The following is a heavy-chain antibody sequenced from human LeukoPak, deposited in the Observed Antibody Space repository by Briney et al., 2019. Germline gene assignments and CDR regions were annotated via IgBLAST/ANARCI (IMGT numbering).Heavy chain of an antibody. CDR1: GFTVSSNY. V-gene: IGHV3-53*01. D-gene: IGHD1-1*01. J-gene: IGHJ4*02. CDR2: IYSGGST. CDR3: ARHAGVEGDYFDY. Sequence: PGGSLRLSCAASGFTVSSNYMSWVRQAPGKGLERVSVIYSGGSTYYADSVKGRFTISRDNSKNTLYLQMNSLRAEDTAVYYCARHAGVEGDYFDYWGQGTLVTVSS.